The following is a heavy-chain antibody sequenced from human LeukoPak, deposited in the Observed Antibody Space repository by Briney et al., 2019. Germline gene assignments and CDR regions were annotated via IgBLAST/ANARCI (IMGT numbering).Heavy chain of an antibody. V-gene: IGHV4-61*02. CDR2: IYTSGST. CDR3: ARRESSSTSSHFDY. CDR1: GGSISSGSYY. J-gene: IGHJ4*02. Sequence: SETLFLTCTVSGGSISSGSYYWSWIRQPAGKGLEWIGRIYTSGSTNYNPSLKSRVTISVDTSKNQFSLKLSSVTAADTAVYYCARRESSSTSSHFDYWGQGTLVTVSS. D-gene: IGHD2-2*01.